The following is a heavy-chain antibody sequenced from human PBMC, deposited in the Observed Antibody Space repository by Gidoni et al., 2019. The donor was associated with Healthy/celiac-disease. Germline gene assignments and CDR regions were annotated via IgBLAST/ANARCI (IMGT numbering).Heavy chain of an antibody. Sequence: EVQLVESGGGLVKPGGSLRLSCAASGFTFSSYSMNWVSQAQGKGLEWVSYISSSSSYIYYADSVKGRFTISRDNAKNSLYLQMNSLRAEDTAVYYCARESGTGTSFDYWGQGTLVTVSS. V-gene: IGHV3-21*01. CDR2: ISSSSSYI. J-gene: IGHJ4*02. CDR1: GFTFSSYS. D-gene: IGHD1-7*01. CDR3: ARESGTGTSFDY.